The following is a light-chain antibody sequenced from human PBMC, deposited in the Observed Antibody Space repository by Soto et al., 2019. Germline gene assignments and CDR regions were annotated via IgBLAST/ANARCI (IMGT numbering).Light chain of an antibody. V-gene: IGKV1-5*01. CDR1: QTISSS. CDR3: QQYNSYSRT. Sequence: DMQMTQSPATLSGSVGDRVTITCRASQTISSSLAWYQQKLVKAPKLLIYDASSLESGVPSRFSGSGSGTEFTLTISSLQPDDFATYYCQQYNSYSRTFGQGTKVDI. J-gene: IGKJ1*01. CDR2: DAS.